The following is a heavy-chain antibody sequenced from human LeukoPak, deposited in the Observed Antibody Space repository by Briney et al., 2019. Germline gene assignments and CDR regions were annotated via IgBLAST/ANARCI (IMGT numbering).Heavy chain of an antibody. CDR2: INHSGST. J-gene: IGHJ4*02. CDR1: GGSFSGYY. CDR3: ARGRSPIVVVVAAKTSPNLALDY. V-gene: IGHV4-34*01. Sequence: PSETLSLTCAVYGGSFSGYYWSWIRQPPGKGLEWIGEINHSGSTNYNPSLKSRVTISVDTSKNQFSLKLSSVTAADTAVYYCARGRSPIVVVVAAKTSPNLALDYWGQGTLVTVSS. D-gene: IGHD2-15*01.